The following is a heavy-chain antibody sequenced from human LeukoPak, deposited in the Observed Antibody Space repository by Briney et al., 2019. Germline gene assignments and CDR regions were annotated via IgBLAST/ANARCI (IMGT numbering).Heavy chain of an antibody. J-gene: IGHJ5*02. CDR2: ISSSGSTI. CDR3: ARGPEGYCSGGSCYGGWFDP. CDR1: GFTFSSYE. Sequence: PGGSLRLSCAASGFTFSSYEMNWVRQAPGKGLEWVSYISSSGSTIYYADSVKGRFTISRDNAKNSLYLQMNSLRAEDTAVYYCARGPEGYCSGGSCYGGWFDPWGRGTLVTVSS. V-gene: IGHV3-48*03. D-gene: IGHD2-15*01.